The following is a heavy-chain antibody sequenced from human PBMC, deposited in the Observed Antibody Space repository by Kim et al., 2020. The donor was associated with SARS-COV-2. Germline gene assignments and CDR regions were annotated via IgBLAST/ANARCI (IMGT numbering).Heavy chain of an antibody. CDR3: GRHQERYDGSGSHYNWFDP. CDR2: LYSGGTT. D-gene: IGHD3-10*01. V-gene: IGHV4-39*01. Sequence: SETLSLTCNVSGDSITSRTYYWGWIRQPPGKGMEWIGSLYSGGTTQYAPALTSRITIAANTSKNQISLKLTFVTAADTAMYYCGRHQERYDGSGSHYNWFDPWGQGTLVTVSS. J-gene: IGHJ5*02. CDR1: GDSITSRTYY.